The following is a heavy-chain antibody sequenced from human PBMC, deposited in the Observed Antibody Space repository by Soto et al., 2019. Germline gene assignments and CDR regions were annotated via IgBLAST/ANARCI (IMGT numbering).Heavy chain of an antibody. CDR3: TRASSRGPYNWFDP. J-gene: IGHJ5*02. V-gene: IGHV3-49*03. Sequence: GGSLRLSCTASGFTFGDYAMSWFRQAPGKGLEWVGFIRSKAYGGTTEYAASVKGRFTISRDDSKSIAYLQMNSLKTEDTAVYYCTRASSRGPYNWFDPWGQGTLVTVSS. CDR2: IRSKAYGGTT. D-gene: IGHD6-6*01. CDR1: GFTFGDYA.